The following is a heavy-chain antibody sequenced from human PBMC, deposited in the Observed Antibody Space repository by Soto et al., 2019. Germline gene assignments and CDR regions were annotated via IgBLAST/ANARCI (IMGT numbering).Heavy chain of an antibody. D-gene: IGHD3-10*01. CDR1: GGTFSSYT. CDR2: IIPILGIA. V-gene: IGHV1-69*08. Sequence: QVQLVQSGAEVKKPGSSVKVSCKASGGTFSSYTISWVRQAPGQGLEWMGRIIPILGIANYAQKFQGRVTITADKSTSTAYMELSSLRSEDSAVYYCAREDRRDGMDVWGQGTTVTVSS. J-gene: IGHJ6*02. CDR3: AREDRRDGMDV.